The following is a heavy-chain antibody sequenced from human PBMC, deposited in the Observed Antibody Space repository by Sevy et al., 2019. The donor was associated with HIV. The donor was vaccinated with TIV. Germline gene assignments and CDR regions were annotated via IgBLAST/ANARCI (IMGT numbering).Heavy chain of an antibody. V-gene: IGHV3-21*01. CDR3: ARATGTEALDAFDI. CDR1: GFTFSTYS. D-gene: IGHD1-1*01. J-gene: IGHJ3*02. Sequence: GGSLRLSCAASGFTFSTYSMNWVRQAPGKGLEWVSSISSDSYYIYYADSVKGRFTISRDNAKNSLYLQMNSLRAEDTDIYYCARATGTEALDAFDIWGQGTMVTVSS. CDR2: ISSDSYYI.